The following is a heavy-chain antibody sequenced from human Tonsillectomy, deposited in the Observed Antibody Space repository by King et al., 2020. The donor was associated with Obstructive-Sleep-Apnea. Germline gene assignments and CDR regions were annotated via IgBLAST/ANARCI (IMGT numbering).Heavy chain of an antibody. D-gene: IGHD5-24*01. CDR1: GFTFITYA. CDR3: AKDREIAIIGGTFDI. J-gene: IGHJ3*02. CDR2: ISASGGST. Sequence: VQLVESGGGLVQPGGSLRLSCGASGFTFITYAMNWVRQAPGKGLEWVSAISASGGSTYYVDSVKGRFTISRDNSKNTLYLQMNSLRAEDTAAYYCAKDREIAIIGGTFDIWGQGTVVTVSS. V-gene: IGHV3-23*04.